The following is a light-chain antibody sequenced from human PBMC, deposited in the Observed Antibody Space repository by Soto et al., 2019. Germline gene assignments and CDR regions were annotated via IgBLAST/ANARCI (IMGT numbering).Light chain of an antibody. J-gene: IGKJ1*01. V-gene: IGKV1-39*01. CDR2: AAS. CDR1: QTILTY. Sequence: DIQMTQSPSSLSASVGDRVTITCRASQTILTYLNWYQQKPGQAPKLLIYAASSLQSGVPSRFSGGGSATDFTLTISSLQPEDFATYYCQQSFSTTWTFGHGTKVE. CDR3: QQSFSTTWT.